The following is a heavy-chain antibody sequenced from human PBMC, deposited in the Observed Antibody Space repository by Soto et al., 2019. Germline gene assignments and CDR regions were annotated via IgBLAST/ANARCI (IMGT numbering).Heavy chain of an antibody. D-gene: IGHD5-12*01. CDR3: AREGGYDSPHGC. CDR2: TYPSGST. V-gene: IGHV4-30-4*01. J-gene: IGHJ4*02. CDR1: GGFISNGDYH. Sequence: PXETLSLTCTVSGGFISNGDYHWSWIRQPPGKGLEWIGYTYPSGSTYYNASLRSRVTISIDASKNQFSLKLNSVTAADTAVYYCAREGGYDSPHGCWGQGTLVTVSS.